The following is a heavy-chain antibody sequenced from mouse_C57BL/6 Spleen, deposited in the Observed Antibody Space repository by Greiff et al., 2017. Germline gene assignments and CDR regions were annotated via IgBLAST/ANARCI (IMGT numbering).Heavy chain of an antibody. V-gene: IGHV1-55*01. Sequence: QVQLQQPGAELVKPGASVKMSCKASGYTFTSYWLTWVKQRPGQGLEWIGDIYPGSGSTNYNEKFKSKATLTVDTSSSTAYMQLSSLTSEDSAVYYCARSRGSSYWFAYWGQGTLVTVSA. CDR2: IYPGSGST. D-gene: IGHD1-1*01. CDR3: ARSRGSSYWFAY. CDR1: GYTFTSYW. J-gene: IGHJ3*01.